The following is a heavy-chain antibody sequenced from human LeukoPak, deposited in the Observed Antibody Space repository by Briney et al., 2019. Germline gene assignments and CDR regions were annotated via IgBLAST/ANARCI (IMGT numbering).Heavy chain of an antibody. D-gene: IGHD4-17*01. CDR2: IIPIFGTA. V-gene: IGHV1-69*05. CDR3: ARHTHDYGDYVAWFDP. J-gene: IGHJ5*02. CDR1: GGTFSSYA. Sequence: SVKVSCKASGGTFSSYAISWVRQAPGQGLEWMGGIIPIFGTANYAQKFQGRVTITTDESTSTAYMELSSLRSEDTAVYYCARHTHDYGDYVAWFDPWGQGTLVTVSS.